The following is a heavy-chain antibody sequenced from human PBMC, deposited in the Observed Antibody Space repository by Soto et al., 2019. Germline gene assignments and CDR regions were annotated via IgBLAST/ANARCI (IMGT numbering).Heavy chain of an antibody. CDR3: AKDRSSGSPYYGMDF. J-gene: IGHJ6*02. V-gene: IGHV3-23*01. CDR1: RFTFSNHA. Sequence: VRSLRLSCAASRFTFSNHAMNWVRQAPGKGLEWDSGISGSGGSTSYGASVKGRFTISRDNSANTLYLQMDSLRADDTAVYFCAKDRSSGSPYYGMDFWGQGTMVTVSS. CDR2: ISGSGGST. D-gene: IGHD3-10*01.